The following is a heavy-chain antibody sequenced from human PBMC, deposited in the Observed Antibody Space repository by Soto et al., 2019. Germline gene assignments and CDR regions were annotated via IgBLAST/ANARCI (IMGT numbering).Heavy chain of an antibody. CDR2: IKQDGSVK. Sequence: EVQVVESGGNLVQPGGSLRLSCAASGFTFRDYWMTWVRQAPGKGLEWLANIKQDGSVKHYVDSVEGRFSISRDNAKNSLYLEMDSLRAEDTAVYYCTRDFSPWNGGAWYVAFDIWGQGTKVTVSS. CDR3: TRDFSPWNGGAWYVAFDI. J-gene: IGHJ3*02. V-gene: IGHV3-7*01. CDR1: GFTFRDYW. D-gene: IGHD6-19*01.